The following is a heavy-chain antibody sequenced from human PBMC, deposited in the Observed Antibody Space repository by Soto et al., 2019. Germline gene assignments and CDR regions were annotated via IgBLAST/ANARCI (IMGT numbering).Heavy chain of an antibody. Sequence: QVQLQESGPGLVKPSDTLSLTCAVSGYSISSSNWWGWIRQPPGKGLEWIGYIYYSGTTYYNPSLKSRVTMSVDTSKNQFSLQLTSVTAVDTAVDYCARREIQGPIDYWGQGTLVTVSS. J-gene: IGHJ4*02. CDR2: IYYSGTT. CDR1: GYSISSSNW. D-gene: IGHD1-26*01. V-gene: IGHV4-28*01. CDR3: ARREIQGPIDY.